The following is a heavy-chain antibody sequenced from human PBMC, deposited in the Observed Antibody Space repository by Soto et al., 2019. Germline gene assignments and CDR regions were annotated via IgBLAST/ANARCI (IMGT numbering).Heavy chain of an antibody. J-gene: IGHJ4*02. CDR3: AKVLTSIGGYSGYDYFDY. Sequence: EVQLVESGGGLVQPGRSLRLSCAASGFTFGDYAMQWVRQAPGKGLEWVSAISWNSGSIDYADSVKGRFTISRDNAKNSLYLQMNSLRAEDTALYYCAKVLTSIGGYSGYDYFDYWGQGTLVTVSS. V-gene: IGHV3-9*01. CDR2: ISWNSGSI. CDR1: GFTFGDYA. D-gene: IGHD5-12*01.